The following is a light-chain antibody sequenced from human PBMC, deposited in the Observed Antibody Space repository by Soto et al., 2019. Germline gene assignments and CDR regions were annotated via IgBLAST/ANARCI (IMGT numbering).Light chain of an antibody. Sequence: ETVLTQSPATLSLSPGERATLSCRASQSVSSYLAWFQQSPGQAPRLLIYDASKRATDIPARFSGSGSGTDFSLTISSLEPEDFGVYYCQQDSNWPLTFGGGTKVEFK. CDR2: DAS. CDR1: QSVSSY. V-gene: IGKV3-11*01. CDR3: QQDSNWPLT. J-gene: IGKJ4*01.